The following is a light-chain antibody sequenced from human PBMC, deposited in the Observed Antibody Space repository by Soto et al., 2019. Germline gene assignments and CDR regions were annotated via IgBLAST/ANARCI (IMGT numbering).Light chain of an antibody. CDR3: QKTSSPPLT. CDR2: AAT. J-gene: IGKJ2*01. V-gene: IGKV1-39*01. Sequence: DIQMTQSPSILSASVGDRVTISCRAGQNIENYLNWYQQRPGRAPTLLIFAATKLQNGVPSRFSGTRSGAEFTLTISHLQPEDFATYFCQKTSSPPLTFGQGTRLDI. CDR1: QNIENY.